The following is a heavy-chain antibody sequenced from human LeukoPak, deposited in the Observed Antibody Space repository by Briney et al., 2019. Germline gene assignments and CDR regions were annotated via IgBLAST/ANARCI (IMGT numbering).Heavy chain of an antibody. D-gene: IGHD3-16*01. CDR3: AVKYVYYFDY. V-gene: IGHV3-30*14. CDR1: GFTFSSYA. Sequence: GRSLRLSCAASGFTFSSYAMHWVRQAPGKGLEWVAVISYDGSNKYYADSVKGRFTISRDNSKNTLYLQMNSLRAEDTAVYYCAVKYVYYFDYWGQGTLVTVSS. J-gene: IGHJ4*02. CDR2: ISYDGSNK.